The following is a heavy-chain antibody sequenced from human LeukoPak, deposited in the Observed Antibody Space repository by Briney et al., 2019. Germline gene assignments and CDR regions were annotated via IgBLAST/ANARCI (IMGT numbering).Heavy chain of an antibody. Sequence: GGSLRLSCAGSGFTFSSYAMSWVRQAPGKGLEWVSSISGSGSSTYYADSVEGRFTFSRDNSKNTLYLQMNSLKTEDTAVYYCTTETNDYGDSDYWGQGTLVTVSS. CDR2: ISGSGSST. CDR3: TTETNDYGDSDY. D-gene: IGHD4-17*01. V-gene: IGHV3-23*01. J-gene: IGHJ4*02. CDR1: GFTFSSYA.